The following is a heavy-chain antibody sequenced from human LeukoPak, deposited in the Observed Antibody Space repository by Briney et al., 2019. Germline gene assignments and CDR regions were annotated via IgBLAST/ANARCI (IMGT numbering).Heavy chain of an antibody. CDR1: GFTFGIYA. Sequence: PGGSLRLSCAASGFTFGIYAMHWVRQPPGKGLEWVAVISFDENNKIYADSVKGRFIVSRDNSRNTLYLQMNSLRGEDTAVYYCARGGLNYDILTGYYNVKSEFDYWGQGTLVTVSS. D-gene: IGHD3-9*01. CDR2: ISFDENNK. J-gene: IGHJ4*02. V-gene: IGHV3-30-3*01. CDR3: ARGGLNYDILTGYYNVKSEFDY.